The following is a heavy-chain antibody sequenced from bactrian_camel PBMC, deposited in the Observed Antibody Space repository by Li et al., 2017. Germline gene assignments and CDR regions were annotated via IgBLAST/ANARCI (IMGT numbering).Heavy chain of an antibody. Sequence: QVQLVESGGGSVQAGGSLRLTRAAPGFPFNAYCLGWFRQAPGKEREGVAALDPDGTTAYPDSVKGRFTISKENDKNILYLQMNSLKPEDTAIYYCAAEALRVVAPLGPASYHYWGQGTQVTVS. V-gene: IGHV3S1*01. D-gene: IGHD5*01. CDR3: AAEALRVVAPLGPASYHY. CDR2: LDPDGTT. J-gene: IGHJ4*01. CDR1: GFPFNAYC.